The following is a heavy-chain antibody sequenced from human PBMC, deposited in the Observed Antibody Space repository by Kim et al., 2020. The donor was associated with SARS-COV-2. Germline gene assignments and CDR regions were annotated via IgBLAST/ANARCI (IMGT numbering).Heavy chain of an antibody. V-gene: IGHV4-31*02. J-gene: IGHJ4*02. Sequence: SGGTKYSPSLQGRISISADTSKNPFSLKLSSVTAADTAVYYCASGPPLDYWGQGILVTVSS. CDR2: SGGT. CDR3: ASGPPLDY.